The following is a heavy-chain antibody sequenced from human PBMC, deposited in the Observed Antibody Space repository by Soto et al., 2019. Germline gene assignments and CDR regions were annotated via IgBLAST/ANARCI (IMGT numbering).Heavy chain of an antibody. Sequence: QVQLVESGGGVVQPGRSLRLSCAASGFTFSSYGMHWVRQAPGKGLEWVAVISNDGSNKYYADSVKGRFTISRDNSKNTLSLQMNSLRAEDTAVYYCAKDGRCSGGSCYPDYWGQGTLVTVSS. CDR3: AKDGRCSGGSCYPDY. CDR2: ISNDGSNK. D-gene: IGHD2-15*01. J-gene: IGHJ4*02. V-gene: IGHV3-30*18. CDR1: GFTFSSYG.